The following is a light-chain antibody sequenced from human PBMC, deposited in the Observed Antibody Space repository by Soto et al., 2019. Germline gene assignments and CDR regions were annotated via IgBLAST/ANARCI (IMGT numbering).Light chain of an antibody. J-gene: IGLJ3*02. V-gene: IGLV1-44*01. CDR1: NSNIGRYS. CDR2: SDD. CDR3: AAWDDNLNGPL. Sequence: QSVLTQPRSLSGTPGQRVTISCSGSNSNIGRYSVNWYQHFPGTAPKILIYSDDERPSGVPDRFSGSKSGTSASLAISGLQSEDEAEYYCAAWDDNLNGPLFGGGTKLTVL.